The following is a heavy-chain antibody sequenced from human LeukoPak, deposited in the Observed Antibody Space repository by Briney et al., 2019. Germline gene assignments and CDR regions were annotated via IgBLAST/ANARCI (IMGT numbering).Heavy chain of an antibody. D-gene: IGHD4-17*01. CDR3: ARHRNGDYVRDFDY. Sequence: GASLQISCKGSGYIFTSYWIGWVRQLPGKGLGWMGIIYPGDSDTRYSPSFQGQVTISADKSISTAYLQWSSLKASDTAMYYCARHRNGDYVRDFDYWGQGTLVTVSS. J-gene: IGHJ4*02. CDR1: GYIFTSYW. V-gene: IGHV5-51*01. CDR2: IYPGDSDT.